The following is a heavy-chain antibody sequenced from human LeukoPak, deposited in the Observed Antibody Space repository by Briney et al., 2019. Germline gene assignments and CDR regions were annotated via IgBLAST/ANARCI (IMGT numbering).Heavy chain of an antibody. J-gene: IGHJ4*02. CDR1: GFTFSSYA. D-gene: IGHD1-26*01. CDR2: ISYDGSNK. Sequence: GRSLRLSCAASGFTFSSYAMHWVRQAPGKGLEWVAVISYDGSNKYYADSVKGRFTISRDNSKNTLYLQMNSLRAEDTAVYYCARRWELWYFDYWGQVTLVTVSS. V-gene: IGHV3-30-3*01. CDR3: ARRWELWYFDY.